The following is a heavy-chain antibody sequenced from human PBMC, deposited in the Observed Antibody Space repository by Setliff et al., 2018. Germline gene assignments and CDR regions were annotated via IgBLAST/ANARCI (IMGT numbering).Heavy chain of an antibody. CDR2: IYASGST. CDR1: GGSISSYY. J-gene: IGHJ6*03. CDR3: ARAPPNRYSGSYEYFYMDV. V-gene: IGHV4-4*08. Sequence: SETLSLTCTVSGGSISSYYWSWIRQPPGKGLEWIGYIYASGSTNYNPSLKRRVTLSVDTSKNQFSLKVSSVTAADTAVYYCARAPPNRYSGSYEYFYMDVWGKGTTVTVSS. D-gene: IGHD1-26*01.